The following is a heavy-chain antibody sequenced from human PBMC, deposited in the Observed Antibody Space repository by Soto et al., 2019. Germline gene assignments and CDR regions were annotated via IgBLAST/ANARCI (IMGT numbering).Heavy chain of an antibody. D-gene: IGHD3-3*01. CDR1: GFSLTTSGVG. J-gene: IGHJ4*02. CDR3: AHRVLRTVFGLVTTTAIYFDF. Sequence: QITLNESGPTQVKPRQTLTLTCTFSGFSLTTSGVGGGWIRQSPGKAPEWLALIYWDDDKRYSPSLKSRLTITKDTSKTQVVLTMADLDPADTATYYCAHRVLRTVFGLVTTTAIYFDFWGQGTPVAVSS. CDR2: IYWDDDK. V-gene: IGHV2-5*02.